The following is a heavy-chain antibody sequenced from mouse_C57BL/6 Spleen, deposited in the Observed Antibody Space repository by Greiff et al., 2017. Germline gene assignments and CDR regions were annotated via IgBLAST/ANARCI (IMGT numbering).Heavy chain of an antibody. D-gene: IGHD2-3*01. CDR3: ARFDYDGYYRYFEV. CDR2: IEPNSGGT. Sequence: QVQLQQPGAELVKPGASVKLSCKASGYTFTSYWMHWVKQRPGRGLEWIGRIEPNSGGTKYNEKFKSKATLTVDKPSSTAYMQLSSLTSEDSAVYYCARFDYDGYYRYFEVWGTGTTVTVSS. CDR1: GYTFTSYW. J-gene: IGHJ1*03. V-gene: IGHV1-72*01.